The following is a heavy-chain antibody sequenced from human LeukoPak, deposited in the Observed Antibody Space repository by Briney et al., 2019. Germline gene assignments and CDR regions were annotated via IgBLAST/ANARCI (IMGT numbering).Heavy chain of an antibody. CDR3: ARDTFYYDSSGLDY. J-gene: IGHJ4*02. D-gene: IGHD3-22*01. CDR2: ISGRINKT. CDR1: GFSFNNYA. V-gene: IGHV3-23*01. Sequence: GGSLRLSCAASGFSFNNYAMSWVRQAPGKGLEWVSGISGRINKTYYADSVKGRFTISRDNSKNTLFLQMNSLRAEDTAVYYCARDTFYYDSSGLDYWGQGTLVTVSS.